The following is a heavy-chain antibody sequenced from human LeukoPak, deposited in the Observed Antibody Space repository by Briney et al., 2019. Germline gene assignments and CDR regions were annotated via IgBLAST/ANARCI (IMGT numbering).Heavy chain of an antibody. Sequence: ASVKVSCKASGYTFTDYYIHWVRQAPGQGLEWMGWINPNTGGTNYAQKFQGRVTMTRDTSISTAYMEPSRLRSDDTAVYYCAREIYGDYLYYYYYYMDVWGKGTTVTASS. CDR1: GYTFTDYY. J-gene: IGHJ6*03. CDR3: AREIYGDYLYYYYYYMDV. V-gene: IGHV1-2*02. CDR2: INPNTGGT. D-gene: IGHD4-17*01.